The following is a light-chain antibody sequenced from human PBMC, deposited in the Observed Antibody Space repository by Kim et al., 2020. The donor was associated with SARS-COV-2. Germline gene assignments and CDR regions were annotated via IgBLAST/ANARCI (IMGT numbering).Light chain of an antibody. CDR1: QSVSSY. CDR3: QQYGFSPNT. V-gene: IGKV3-20*01. CDR2: GAS. J-gene: IGKJ2*01. Sequence: SLSPGESAPLSCRASQSVSSYLAWYQQKPGQAPRLLIHGASSRATGIPDRFSGSGSGTDFTLTISRLEPEDFAVYYCQQYGFSPNTFGQGTKLEI.